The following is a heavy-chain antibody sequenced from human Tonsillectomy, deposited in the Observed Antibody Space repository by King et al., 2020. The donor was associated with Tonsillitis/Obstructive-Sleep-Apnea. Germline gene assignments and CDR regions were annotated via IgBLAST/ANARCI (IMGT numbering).Heavy chain of an antibody. J-gene: IGHJ4*02. CDR2: INPSNGDT. CDR3: AREGLFDY. Sequence: LQLVQSGAEVKKPGASVKVSCKASGYTFTTYYMHWVRQAPGQGLEWMGIINPSNGDTSYAPKFQGRVTITRDTSTYTLYMELSSLRSDDTAVYYCAREGLFDYWGQGTRVIVSS. CDR1: GYTFTTYY. V-gene: IGHV1-46*01. D-gene: IGHD3/OR15-3a*01.